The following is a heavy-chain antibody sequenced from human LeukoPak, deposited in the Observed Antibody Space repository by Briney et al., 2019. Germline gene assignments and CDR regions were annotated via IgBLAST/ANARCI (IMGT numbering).Heavy chain of an antibody. CDR3: ARVRSAAATNAFDY. J-gene: IGHJ4*02. D-gene: IGHD6-13*01. CDR2: IYYSGRT. V-gene: IGHV4-39*07. CDR1: GGSISSSSYY. Sequence: SETLSLTCTVSGGSISSSSYYWGWIRQPPGKGLEWIGSIYYSGRTNYNPSLKSRVTMSVDTSKNQFSLQLSSVTAADTAVYYCARVRSAAATNAFDYCGQGTLVTVSS.